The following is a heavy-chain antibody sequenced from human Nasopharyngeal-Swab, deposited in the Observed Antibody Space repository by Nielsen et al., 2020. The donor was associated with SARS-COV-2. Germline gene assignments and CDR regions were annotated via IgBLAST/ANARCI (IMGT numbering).Heavy chain of an antibody. D-gene: IGHD3-22*01. Sequence: GGSLRLSCEASGFRFSHYGMHWVRQAPGKGLEWVSVISGSGGSTYYADSVKGRFTISRDNSKNTLYLQMNSLRAEDTAVYYCARYDDYYDSSGYAYWGQGTLVTVSS. J-gene: IGHJ4*02. CDR3: ARYDDYYDSSGYAY. CDR1: GFRFSHYG. CDR2: ISGSGGST. V-gene: IGHV3-23*01.